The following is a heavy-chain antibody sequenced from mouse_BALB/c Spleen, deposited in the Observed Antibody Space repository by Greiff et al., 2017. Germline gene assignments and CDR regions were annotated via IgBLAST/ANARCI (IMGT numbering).Heavy chain of an antibody. CDR2: IFPGTGTT. Sequence: QVQLQQSGAELVKPGASVKLSCKTSGYTFTSYWIQWVKQRPGQGLGWIGEIFPGTGTTYYNEKFKGKATLTIDTSSSTAYMQLSSLTSEDSAIYFCARVGGYDGGYAMDYWGQGTSVTVSS. J-gene: IGHJ4*01. CDR3: ARVGGYDGGYAMDY. V-gene: IGHV1S132*01. CDR1: GYTFTSYW. D-gene: IGHD2-2*01.